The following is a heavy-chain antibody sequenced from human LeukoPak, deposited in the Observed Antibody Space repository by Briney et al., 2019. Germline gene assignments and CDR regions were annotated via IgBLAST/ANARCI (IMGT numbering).Heavy chain of an antibody. D-gene: IGHD2-2*01. CDR2: ISAYNGNT. Sequence: GASVKVSCKASGYTFTGYYMHWVRQAPGQGLEWMGWISAYNGNTNYAQKLQGRVTMTTDTSTSTAYMELRSLRSDDTAVYYCARDGRYPVPAAIPYYMDVWGKGTTVTVSS. CDR1: GYTFTGYY. V-gene: IGHV1-18*04. J-gene: IGHJ6*03. CDR3: ARDGRYPVPAAIPYYMDV.